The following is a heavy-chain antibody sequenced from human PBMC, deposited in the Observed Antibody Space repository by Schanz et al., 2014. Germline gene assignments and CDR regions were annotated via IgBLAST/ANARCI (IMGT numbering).Heavy chain of an antibody. CDR2: INSRSNFI. Sequence: EVQLVESGGGLVQPGESLRLSCAASGFSFSNYWMSWVRQAPGKGLEWVSSINSRSNFIYYADSVKGRFTISRDNAKNSLYLQMNSLRAEDTAVYYCAGAVATIRADSFDIWGQGTMVAVSS. D-gene: IGHD5-12*01. J-gene: IGHJ3*02. CDR3: AGAVATIRADSFDI. V-gene: IGHV3-21*01. CDR1: GFSFSNYW.